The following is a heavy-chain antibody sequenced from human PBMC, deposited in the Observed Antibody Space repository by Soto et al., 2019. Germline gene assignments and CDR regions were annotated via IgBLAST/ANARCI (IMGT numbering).Heavy chain of an antibody. CDR3: ARDQGGSSTN. D-gene: IGHD3-16*01. CDR1: GFAFSSYS. Sequence: GGSLRLSCAASGFAFSSYSMHGIRQAPVKGLEWVALISYDGSSKYYADSVRGRFTISRDNSKNTLYMEMNSLRPEDTALYYCARDQGGSSTNWGQGTLVTVSS. J-gene: IGHJ4*02. CDR2: ISYDGSSK. V-gene: IGHV3-30-3*01.